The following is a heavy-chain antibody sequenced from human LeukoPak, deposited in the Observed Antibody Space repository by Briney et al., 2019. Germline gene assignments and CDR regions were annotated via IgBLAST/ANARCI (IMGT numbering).Heavy chain of an antibody. V-gene: IGHV3-21*01. CDR1: GFTFSSYS. CDR3: ARGLVVVITNNWFDP. Sequence: GGSLRLSCAASGFTFSSYSMNWVRQAPGKGLEWVSSISSSSSYIYYADSVKGRFTISRDNSKNTLYLQMNSLRAEDTAVYYCARGLVVVITNNWFDPWGQGTLVTVSS. CDR2: ISSSSSYI. D-gene: IGHD3-22*01. J-gene: IGHJ5*02.